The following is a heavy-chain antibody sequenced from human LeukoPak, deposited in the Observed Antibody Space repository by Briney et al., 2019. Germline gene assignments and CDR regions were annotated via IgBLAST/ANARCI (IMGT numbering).Heavy chain of an antibody. CDR1: GGSISSYY. CDR3: ARDGSTFTSGAMDV. J-gene: IGHJ6*02. CDR2: ASDSGNT. Sequence: SETLSLTCTVSGGSISSYYWSWIRQPPGEGLEWIGYASDSGNTNYNPSLKRRVTISVDTSKNQFSLKLSSVTAADTAVYYCARDGSTFTSGAMDVWGRGTTVTVSS. D-gene: IGHD3-3*02. V-gene: IGHV4-59*13.